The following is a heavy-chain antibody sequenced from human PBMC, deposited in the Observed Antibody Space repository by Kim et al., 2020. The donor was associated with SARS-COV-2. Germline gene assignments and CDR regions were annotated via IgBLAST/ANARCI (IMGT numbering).Heavy chain of an antibody. Sequence: SETLSLTCAVSGGSISSSNWWSWVRQPPGKGLEWIGEIYHSGSTNYNPSLKSRVTISVDKSKNQFSLKLSSVTAADTAVYYCARSWGNKKVPAAFDYWGQGTLVTVSS. J-gene: IGHJ4*02. D-gene: IGHD2-2*01. CDR1: GGSISSSNW. CDR3: ARSWGNKKVPAAFDY. V-gene: IGHV4-4*02. CDR2: IYHSGST.